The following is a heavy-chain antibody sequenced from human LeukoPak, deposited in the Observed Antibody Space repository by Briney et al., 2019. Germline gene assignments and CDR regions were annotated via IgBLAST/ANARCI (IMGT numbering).Heavy chain of an antibody. CDR1: GFTVSSNY. CDR3: SRGPYGNSGPYYFDY. J-gene: IGHJ4*02. CDR2: IYSGGST. D-gene: IGHD4-23*01. V-gene: IGHV3-53*01. Sequence: PGGSLRLSCAASGFTVSSNYMSWVRQAPGKGLEWVSVIYSGGSTYYADSVKGRFTISRDNSKNTLYLQMNSLRAEDTAVYYCSRGPYGNSGPYYFDYWGQGTLVTVSS.